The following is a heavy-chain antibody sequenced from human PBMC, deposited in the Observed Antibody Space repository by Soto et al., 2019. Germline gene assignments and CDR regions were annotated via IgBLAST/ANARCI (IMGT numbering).Heavy chain of an antibody. D-gene: IGHD3-3*01. CDR1: GGSISCGGYY. CDR3: ARARSVYYDFWSGYSYFDY. CDR2: IYYSGST. J-gene: IGHJ4*02. V-gene: IGHV4-31*03. Sequence: PSETLSLTCTVSGGSISCGGYYWSWIRQHPGKGLEWIGYIYYSGSTYYNPSLKSRVTISVDTSKNQFSLKLSSVTAADTAVYYCARARSVYYDFWSGYSYFDYWGQGTLVTVSS.